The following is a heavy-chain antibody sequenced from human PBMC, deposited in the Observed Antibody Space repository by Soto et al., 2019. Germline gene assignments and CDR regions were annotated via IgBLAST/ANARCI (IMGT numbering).Heavy chain of an antibody. CDR1: GYTFTTFG. V-gene: IGHV1-18*04. J-gene: IGHJ4*02. Sequence: QVQLVQSGGEVKKPGASVKVSCKASGYTFTTFGITWVRQAPGQGLEWLGRISTSTGNTNYAQKLQGRVTLTTDTSTRTAYMELRSLTSDDTAVYYCARSPRVIVAAKGTLDFWGQGTLVTVSS. CDR3: ARSPRVIVAAKGTLDF. CDR2: ISTSTGNT. D-gene: IGHD2-21*02.